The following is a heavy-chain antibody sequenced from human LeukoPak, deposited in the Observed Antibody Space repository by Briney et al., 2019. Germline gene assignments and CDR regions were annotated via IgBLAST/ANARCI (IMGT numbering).Heavy chain of an antibody. Sequence: ASVKVSCKASGYTLTSYDINWVRQATGQGLEWMGWINPNSGGTNYAQKFQGRVTMTRDTSISTAYMELSRLRSDDTAVYYCARPARGDKTRAAGTHFDYWGQGTLVTVSS. CDR2: INPNSGGT. J-gene: IGHJ4*02. D-gene: IGHD6-13*01. CDR1: GYTLTSYD. V-gene: IGHV1-2*02. CDR3: ARPARGDKTRAAGTHFDY.